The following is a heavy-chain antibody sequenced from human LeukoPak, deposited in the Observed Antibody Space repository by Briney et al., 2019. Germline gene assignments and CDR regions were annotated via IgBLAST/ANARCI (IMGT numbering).Heavy chain of an antibody. CDR3: AKDESPLTTVVTSFDY. CDR2: ISGSGGTT. Sequence: PGGSLRLSCAASGFTFSSNAMSWVRQAPGKGLEWVSAISGSGGTTYYADSVKGRFTISRDNSKNTLYLQMNSLRAEDTAVYYCAKDESPLTTVVTSFDYWGQGTLVTVSS. J-gene: IGHJ4*02. D-gene: IGHD4-23*01. V-gene: IGHV3-23*01. CDR1: GFTFSSNA.